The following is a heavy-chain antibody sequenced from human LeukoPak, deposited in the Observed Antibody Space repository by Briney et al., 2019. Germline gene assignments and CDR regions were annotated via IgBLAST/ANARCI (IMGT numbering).Heavy chain of an antibody. CDR2: IKQDGSEK. V-gene: IGHV3-7*01. Sequence: GGSLRLSCAASGFTFSSYAMSWVRQAPGRGLEWVANIKQDGSEKYYVDSVKGRFTISRDNAKNSLYLQMNSLRVEDTAVYYCARVSGDGESSYRALDIWGQGTMVTVSS. D-gene: IGHD1-26*01. CDR1: GFTFSSYA. CDR3: ARVSGDGESSYRALDI. J-gene: IGHJ3*02.